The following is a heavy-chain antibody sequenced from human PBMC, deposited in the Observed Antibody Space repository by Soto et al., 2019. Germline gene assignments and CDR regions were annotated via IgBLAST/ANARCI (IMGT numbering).Heavy chain of an antibody. CDR1: GGSFSGYY. J-gene: IGHJ5*02. D-gene: IGHD3-16*02. Sequence: PSETLSLTCAVYGGSFSGYYWSWIRQPPGKGLEWIGEINHSGSTNYNPSLKSRVTISVDTSKNQFSLKLSSATAADTAVYYCAIQSLGELSAWGQGTLVTVSS. CDR2: INHSGST. V-gene: IGHV4-34*01. CDR3: AIQSLGELSA.